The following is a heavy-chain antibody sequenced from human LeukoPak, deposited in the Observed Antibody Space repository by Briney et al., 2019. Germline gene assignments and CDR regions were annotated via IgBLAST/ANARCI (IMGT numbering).Heavy chain of an antibody. Sequence: PGGSLRLPCTTSGFTLWRQGMHWVRQAAGKGLEWVAVTWYGGSDYADSVRGRFSVSRDIFGNTVYLQMDNLRVEDTALYYCAREQSTSGHAGAFDIWGQGTVVTVSS. J-gene: IGHJ3*02. CDR2: TWYGGS. D-gene: IGHD5-12*01. V-gene: IGHV3-33*01. CDR3: AREQSTSGHAGAFDI. CDR1: GFTLWRQG.